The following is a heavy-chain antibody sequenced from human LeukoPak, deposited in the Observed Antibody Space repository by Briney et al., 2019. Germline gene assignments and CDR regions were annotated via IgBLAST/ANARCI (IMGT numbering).Heavy chain of an antibody. CDR3: ARYDSSGYYDY. CDR2: INHSGST. D-gene: IGHD3-22*01. CDR1: GGSFSGYY. J-gene: IGHJ4*02. V-gene: IGHV4-34*01. Sequence: PSETLSLTCAVYGGSFSGYYWSWIRQPPGKGLEWIGEINHSGSTNYNPSLKSRVTILVDTSKNQFSLKLSSVTAADTAVYYCARYDSSGYYDYWGQGTLVTVSS.